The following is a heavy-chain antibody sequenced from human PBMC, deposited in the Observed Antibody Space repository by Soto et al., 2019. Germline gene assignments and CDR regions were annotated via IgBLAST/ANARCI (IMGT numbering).Heavy chain of an antibody. Sequence: QVQLVQSGAEVKEPGASVTVSCRASGDRFTDYYMHWVRQAPGQGLEWMGWINPNSGVTKYAPKFQGCFTMTRDTSIRTVYMQLSRLRFDDTAIYYCARESGGATASLDYYYFYMDVWGTGTTVTVSS. J-gene: IGHJ6*03. CDR1: GDRFTDYY. CDR3: ARESGGATASLDYYYFYMDV. D-gene: IGHD5-12*01. V-gene: IGHV1-2*04. CDR2: INPNSGVT.